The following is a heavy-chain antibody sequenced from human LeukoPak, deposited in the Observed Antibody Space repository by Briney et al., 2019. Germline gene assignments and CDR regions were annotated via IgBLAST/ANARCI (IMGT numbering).Heavy chain of an antibody. CDR2: ISSSSSYI. Sequence: PGGSLRLSCAASGFTFSSYSMNWVRQAPGKGLEWVSSISSSSSYIYYADSVKGRFTISRDNSKNTLYLQMNSLRAEDTAVYYCAKEIEWWTVAKNAFDIWGQGTMVTVSS. J-gene: IGHJ3*02. CDR3: AKEIEWWTVAKNAFDI. V-gene: IGHV3-21*04. CDR1: GFTFSSYS. D-gene: IGHD2-8*01.